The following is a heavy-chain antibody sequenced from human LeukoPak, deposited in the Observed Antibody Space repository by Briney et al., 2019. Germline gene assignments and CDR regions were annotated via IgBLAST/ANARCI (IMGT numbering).Heavy chain of an antibody. CDR1: GFTVSNSY. V-gene: IGHV3-53*01. CDR2: IYGGGGT. D-gene: IGHD3-16*02. J-gene: IGHJ3*02. CDR3: ARALYEAFDI. Sequence: GGSLRLSCAASGFTVSNSYMSWVCQAPGKGLEWVSVIYGGGGTYYADSVKGRFTISRDNSKNTLYLQMSNLRAEDTAVYYCARALYEAFDIWGQGTVVTVSS.